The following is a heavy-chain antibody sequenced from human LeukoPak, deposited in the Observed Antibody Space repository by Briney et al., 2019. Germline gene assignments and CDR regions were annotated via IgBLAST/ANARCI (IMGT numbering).Heavy chain of an antibody. CDR3: ARLQYCSGTSCYWFDP. D-gene: IGHD2-2*01. Sequence: PSETLSLTCTVSGGSISSYYWSWIRQPPGKGLEWIGYYIYYSGSTNYNPSLKSRVTISVDTSKNQFSLKLSSVTAADTAVYYCARLQYCSGTSCYWFDPWGQGTLVTVSS. CDR1: GGSISSYY. J-gene: IGHJ5*02. CDR2: YIYYSGST. V-gene: IGHV4-59*12.